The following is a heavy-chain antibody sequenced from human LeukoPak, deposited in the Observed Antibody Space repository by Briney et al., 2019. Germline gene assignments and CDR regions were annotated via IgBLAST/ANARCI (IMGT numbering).Heavy chain of an antibody. D-gene: IGHD1-26*01. CDR2: ISSSSSYT. CDR3: ARTAAGRGWDDWFDP. V-gene: IGHV3-11*06. CDR1: GFTFSDYY. J-gene: IGHJ5*02. Sequence: GGSLRLSCAASGFTFSDYYMSWIRQAPGKGLEWVSYISSSSSYTNSADSVKGRFTISRDNAKNSLFLQMNSLRAEDTAVYYCARTAAGRGWDDWFDPWGQGTLVIVSS.